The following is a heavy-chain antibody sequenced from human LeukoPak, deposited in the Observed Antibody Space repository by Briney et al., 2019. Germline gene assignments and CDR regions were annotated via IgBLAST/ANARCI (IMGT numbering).Heavy chain of an antibody. Sequence: SETLSLTCTVSGGSISSSSYYWGWIRQPPGKGLEWIGGIYYSGSTYYNPSLKSRVTISVDTSKNQFSLKLSSVTAADTAVYYCASDPSPAYYDFWSGYFHNWFDPWGQGTLVTVSS. J-gene: IGHJ5*02. D-gene: IGHD3-3*01. CDR3: ASDPSPAYYDFWSGYFHNWFDP. CDR2: IYYSGST. V-gene: IGHV4-39*01. CDR1: GGSISSSSYY.